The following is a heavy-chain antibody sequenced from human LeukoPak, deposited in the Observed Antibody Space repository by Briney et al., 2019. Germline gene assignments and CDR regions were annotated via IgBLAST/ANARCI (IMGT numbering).Heavy chain of an antibody. CDR1: GFTFSSYA. V-gene: IGHV3-30*04. Sequence: GGSLRLSCAASGFTFSSYAMHWVRQAPGKGLEWVAVISYDGSNKYYADSVKGRFTISRDNSKNTLYLQMNSLRAEDTAVYYCGREFGHPGGYSYQDYWGQGTLVTVSS. D-gene: IGHD5-18*01. CDR3: GREFGHPGGYSYQDY. CDR2: ISYDGSNK. J-gene: IGHJ4*02.